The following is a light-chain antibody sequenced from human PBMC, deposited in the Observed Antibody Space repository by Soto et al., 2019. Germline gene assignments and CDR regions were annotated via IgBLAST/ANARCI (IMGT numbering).Light chain of an antibody. J-gene: IGLJ1*01. CDR2: GNN. V-gene: IGLV1-40*01. Sequence: QSVLTQPPSVSGAPGQRVSISCTGSSSNIGAGYPVHWYQQLPGTAPKLLIYGNNNRPSGVPDRVSGSKSGTSASLVITGLQAEDEADYYCQSDDSSLSGAVFGTGTKVTVL. CDR3: QSDDSSLSGAV. CDR1: SSNIGAGYP.